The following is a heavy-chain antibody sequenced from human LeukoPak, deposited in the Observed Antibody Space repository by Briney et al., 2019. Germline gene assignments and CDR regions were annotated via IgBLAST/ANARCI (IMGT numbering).Heavy chain of an antibody. D-gene: IGHD6-13*01. CDR2: SYSVVST. Sequence: GGSLRHSCAAPGDSLSSNYINWVRQAPGKGREWGSVSYSVVSTYYADAVKGRITISRDNSKNTLYLQMNSLRAEDTAVYYCATTPGSSWYEGLALWGQGTLVTVSS. CDR3: ATTPGSSWYEGLAL. CDR1: GDSLSSNY. V-gene: IGHV3-66*01. J-gene: IGHJ4*02.